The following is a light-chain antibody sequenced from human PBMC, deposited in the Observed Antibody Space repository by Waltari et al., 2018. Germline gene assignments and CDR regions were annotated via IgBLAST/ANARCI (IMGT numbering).Light chain of an antibody. CDR1: QTILYSSNNKDY. V-gene: IGKV4-1*01. Sequence: DIVMTQSPDSLAVSLGEGATIHCKSSQTILYSSNNKDYLAWYQQKPGQPPKLLISWASTRESGVPDRISGSGSVTLFTLTISSLQAEDVAVYFCQQYYSVPYTFGQGTKLEI. CDR2: WAS. J-gene: IGKJ2*01. CDR3: QQYYSVPYT.